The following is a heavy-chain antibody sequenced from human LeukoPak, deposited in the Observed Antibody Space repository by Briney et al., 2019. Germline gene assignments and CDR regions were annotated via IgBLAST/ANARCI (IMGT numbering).Heavy chain of an antibody. Sequence: GGSLRLSXAASGFTFSSYGMHWVRQAPGKGLEWVAFIRYDAYDKYYADSVKGRFTISRDNPKNTLYLQMNSLRAEDSAVYYCAKVPYCSTTSCYREPLDYWGQGTLVTVSS. CDR1: GFTFSSYG. J-gene: IGHJ4*02. D-gene: IGHD2-2*02. CDR3: AKVPYCSTTSCYREPLDY. CDR2: IRYDAYDK. V-gene: IGHV3-30*02.